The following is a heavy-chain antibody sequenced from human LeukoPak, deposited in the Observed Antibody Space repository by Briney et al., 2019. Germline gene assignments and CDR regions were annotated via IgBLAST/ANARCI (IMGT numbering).Heavy chain of an antibody. CDR2: NKSKTDGGTK. CDR1: GFTFSNAW. D-gene: IGHD3-10*01. CDR3: TWPEYYGSGSYYDY. Sequence: PAGSLRLSCAASGFTFSNAWMSWVRQAPGKGLEWVGRNKSKTDGGTKDYAAPVKGRFTMSRDDSKNALYLQMNRLKAEDTAVYYCTWPEYYGSGSYYDYWGQGPLVTVSS. V-gene: IGHV3-15*01. J-gene: IGHJ4*02.